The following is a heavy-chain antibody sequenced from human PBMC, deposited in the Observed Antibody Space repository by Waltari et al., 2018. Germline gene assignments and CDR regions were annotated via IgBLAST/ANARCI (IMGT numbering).Heavy chain of an antibody. V-gene: IGHV3-30*03. J-gene: IGHJ4*02. Sequence: QVQLVESGGGVVQPGNSLRLSCAASGFTFSTYGMNWVRQAPGKGLQWVAVITYDGFNKYYADSVKGRFTISRDNSKNTLNLQMHSLRVEDTAVYYCGTAINSNGRYFFESWGQGTLVTVSS. CDR3: GTAINSNGRYFFES. CDR1: GFTFSTYG. D-gene: IGHD5-18*01. CDR2: ITYDGFNK.